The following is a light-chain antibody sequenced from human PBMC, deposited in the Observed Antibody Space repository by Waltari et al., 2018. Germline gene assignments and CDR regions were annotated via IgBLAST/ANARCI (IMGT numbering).Light chain of an antibody. CDR3: ATWDDSLNGVV. CDR1: SSNIGRNT. J-gene: IGLJ2*01. CDR2: SKN. Sequence: QSVLTQPPSASGTPGQRVTISCSGSSSNIGRNTVNWYRQVPGTAPKSLLSSKNQRPSGVPDRFSGSKSGTSASLAISGLQSEDEADYYCATWDDSLNGVVFGGGTKLTVL. V-gene: IGLV1-44*01.